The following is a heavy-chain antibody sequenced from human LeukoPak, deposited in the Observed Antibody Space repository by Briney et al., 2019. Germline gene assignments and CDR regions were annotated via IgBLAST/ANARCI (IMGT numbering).Heavy chain of an antibody. CDR1: GFTLDNYN. V-gene: IGHV3-21*01. Sequence: GGSLRLSCAASGFTLDNYNFNWVRQAPGKGLEWVASIRSYSSYIHYADSVKGRFTISRDDAKKSLYLQMNSLRAEDTAVYYCARGTNSGSNYRHFDYWGQGILVTVSS. D-gene: IGHD1-26*01. CDR2: IRSYSSYI. CDR3: ARGTNSGSNYRHFDY. J-gene: IGHJ4*02.